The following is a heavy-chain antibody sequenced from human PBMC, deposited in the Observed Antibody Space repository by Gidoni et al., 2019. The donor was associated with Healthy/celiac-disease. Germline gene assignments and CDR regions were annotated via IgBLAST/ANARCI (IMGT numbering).Heavy chain of an antibody. V-gene: IGHV3-7*01. CDR3: ARSPLKGTTRGLNY. CDR2: IKQDGSEK. Sequence: EVQLVESGGGLVQPGGSLRLSCAASGFTFSSYWMSWVRQAPGKGLEWVANIKQDGSEKYYVDSVKGRFTISRDNAKNSLYLQMNSLRAEDTAVYYCARSPLKGTTRGLNYWGQGTLVTVSS. J-gene: IGHJ4*02. D-gene: IGHD1-1*01. CDR1: GFTFSSYW.